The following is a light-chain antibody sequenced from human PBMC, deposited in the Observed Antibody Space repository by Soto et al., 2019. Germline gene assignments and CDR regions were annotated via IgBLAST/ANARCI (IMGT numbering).Light chain of an antibody. J-gene: IGLJ2*01. V-gene: IGLV2-23*01. CDR2: EGS. CDR1: SSDVGSYNL. CDR3: CSYASSRGLV. Sequence: QSALTQPASVSGSTGQSITISCTGSSSDVGSYNLVSWYQQHPGKAPKLMIYEGSKRPSGVSNRFSGSKSGNTASLTISGLQAEDEADYYCCSYASSRGLVFGGGTKLTVL.